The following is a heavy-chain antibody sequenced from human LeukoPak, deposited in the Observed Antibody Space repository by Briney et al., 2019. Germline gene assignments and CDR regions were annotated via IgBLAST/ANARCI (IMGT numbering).Heavy chain of an antibody. CDR3: ARGLPNSGRHSSSWYRAFDI. V-gene: IGHV3-21*01. Sequence: GGSLRLSCAASGFTFSSYSMNWVRQAPGKGLEWVSFISSISSYIYYADSMKGRFTISRDNAKNSPYLQMNSLKAEDTAVYYCARGLPNSGRHSSSWYRAFDIWGHGTMVTVSS. D-gene: IGHD6-13*01. J-gene: IGHJ3*02. CDR1: GFTFSSYS. CDR2: ISSISSYI.